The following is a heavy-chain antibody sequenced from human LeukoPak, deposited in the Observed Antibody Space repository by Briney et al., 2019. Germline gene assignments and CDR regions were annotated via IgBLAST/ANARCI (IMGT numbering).Heavy chain of an antibody. Sequence: SETLSLTCAVYGGSFSGYYWSWIRQPPGKGLEWIGEINHSGSTNYNPSLKSRVTISVDTSKNQFSLKLSSVTAADTAVYYCASAAGKQGDYWGQGTLVTVSS. CDR3: ASAAGKQGDY. J-gene: IGHJ4*02. D-gene: IGHD6-13*01. CDR2: INHSGST. CDR1: GGSFSGYY. V-gene: IGHV4-34*01.